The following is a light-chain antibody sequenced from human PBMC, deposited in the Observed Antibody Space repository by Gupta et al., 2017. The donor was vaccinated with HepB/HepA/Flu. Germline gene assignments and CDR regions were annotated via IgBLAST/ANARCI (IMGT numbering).Light chain of an antibody. CDR2: SVS. CDR3: QKANNFPWT. J-gene: IGKJ1*01. V-gene: IGKV1-27*01. CDR1: QDISNS. Sequence: IQMTQFPSSLSASVGDKVTIACRASQDISNSLAWYQQKPGKPPRVLIYSVSTVQFGVPSRFSGSGSGTDFTLTISSLQPEDVATYYCQKANNFPWTFGQGTKVDIK.